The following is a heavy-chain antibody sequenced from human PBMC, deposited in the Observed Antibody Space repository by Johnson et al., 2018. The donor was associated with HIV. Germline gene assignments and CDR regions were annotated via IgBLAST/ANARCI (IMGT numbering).Heavy chain of an antibody. CDR3: AKAERTTVSRGAFDI. Sequence: QVQLVESGGGVVQPGGSLRLSCAASGFTFSSYGMHWVRQAPGKGLEWVAFIRYDGSNKYYADSVKGRFTISRDNSKNTLYLQMNSLRAEDTAVYYCAKAERTTVSRGAFDIWGQGTMVTVSS. J-gene: IGHJ3*02. CDR1: GFTFSSYG. V-gene: IGHV3-30*02. CDR2: IRYDGSNK. D-gene: IGHD4-17*01.